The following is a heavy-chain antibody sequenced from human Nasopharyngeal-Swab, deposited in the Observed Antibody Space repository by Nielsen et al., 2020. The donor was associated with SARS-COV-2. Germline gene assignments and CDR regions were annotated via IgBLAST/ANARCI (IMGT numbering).Heavy chain of an antibody. V-gene: IGHV1-18*01. CDR2: ISAYNGNT. CDR1: GYTFTSYG. Sequence: ASVKVSCKASGYTFTSYGISWVRQAPGQGLEWMGWISAYNGNTNYAQKLQGRVTMTTDTSTSTAYMELRSLRPDDTAVYYCAGYDILTGGMDVWGQGTTVTVSS. J-gene: IGHJ6*02. CDR3: AGYDILTGGMDV. D-gene: IGHD3-9*01.